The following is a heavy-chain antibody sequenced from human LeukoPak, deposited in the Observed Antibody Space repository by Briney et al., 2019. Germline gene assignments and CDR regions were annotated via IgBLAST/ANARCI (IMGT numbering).Heavy chain of an antibody. Sequence: GGSLRLSCAASGFIFTDYWMNWVRQAPGKGLDWVSWISSSGDSLHYADSVKGRFTVSRDNAKSSLYLQMNSLRAEDTAVYYCAKLSYDFWSGSFDYWGQGTLVTVSS. J-gene: IGHJ4*02. V-gene: IGHV3-11*01. CDR3: AKLSYDFWSGSFDY. D-gene: IGHD3-3*01. CDR1: GFIFTDYW. CDR2: ISSSGDSL.